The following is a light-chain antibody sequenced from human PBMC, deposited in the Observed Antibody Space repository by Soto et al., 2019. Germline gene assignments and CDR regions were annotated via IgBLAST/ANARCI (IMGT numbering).Light chain of an antibody. CDR3: CSYTSSTTSVL. CDR1: STDVGTYNF. J-gene: IGLJ2*01. CDR2: EVS. Sequence: QSALTQPASVSGSPGQSITLSCTGTSTDVGTYNFVSWYQQQPGKAPKLIIYEVSNWPSGVSDRFSGSKSGNTASLTISGLQAEDDADYYCCSYTSSTTSVLFGGGTKLTVL. V-gene: IGLV2-14*01.